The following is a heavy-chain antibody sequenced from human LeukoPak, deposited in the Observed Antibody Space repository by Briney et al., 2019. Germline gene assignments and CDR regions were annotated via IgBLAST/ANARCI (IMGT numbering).Heavy chain of an antibody. CDR2: IKGDGNEK. Sequence: GGALRLSCAASGFSFSRYWMNWVRQAPGKGLEWVANIKGDGNEKNYVDSVKGRFSISRDNARNSLYLQMDSLRAEDTAVYYCAKEGAYPIITYDSWGQGALVTVSS. CDR3: AKEGAYPIITYDS. V-gene: IGHV3-7*01. J-gene: IGHJ5*01. CDR1: GFSFSRYW. D-gene: IGHD3-10*01.